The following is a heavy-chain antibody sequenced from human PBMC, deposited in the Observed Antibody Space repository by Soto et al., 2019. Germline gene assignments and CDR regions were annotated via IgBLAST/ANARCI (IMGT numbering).Heavy chain of an antibody. Sequence: QVQLRESGGGVVQPGRSLRLSCAASGFTFSLFTLHWVRQPPGKGLDWVAVVSTDVNNKFYASSVKGRFTISRDNSKNTMYLQMNSLSPEDTAGYYCARGNVDVWGQGTTVTVSS. J-gene: IGHJ6*02. CDR1: GFTFSLFT. CDR2: VSTDVNNK. CDR3: ARGNVDV. V-gene: IGHV3-30-3*01.